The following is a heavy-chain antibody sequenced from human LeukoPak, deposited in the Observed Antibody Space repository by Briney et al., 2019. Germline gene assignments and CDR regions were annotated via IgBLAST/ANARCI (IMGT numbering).Heavy chain of an antibody. J-gene: IGHJ4*02. CDR3: ARANYDSRAYTYYFDS. V-gene: IGHV3-48*03. CDR1: GFTFSIYE. Sequence: GSLRLSCAASGFTFSIYEMNWVRQAPGKGLEWVSYITSSGSTIYYADSVKGRFTISRDNAKISLYPQMNSLRAEDTAIYYCARANYDSRAYTYYFDSWGQGTLVTVSS. CDR2: ITSSGSTI. D-gene: IGHD3-22*01.